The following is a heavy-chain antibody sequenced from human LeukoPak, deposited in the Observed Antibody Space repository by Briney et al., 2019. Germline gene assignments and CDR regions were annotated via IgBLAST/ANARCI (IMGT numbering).Heavy chain of an antibody. Sequence: GRSLRLSCAASGFTFSSYGMHWVRQAPGMGLEWVAVIWYDGSNKYYADSVKGRFTISRDNSKNTLYLQMNSLRAEDTAVYYCARDRDEYCTNGVCYTGWLDPWGQGTLVTVSS. CDR2: IWYDGSNK. CDR1: GFTFSSYG. D-gene: IGHD2-8*01. J-gene: IGHJ5*02. V-gene: IGHV3-33*01. CDR3: ARDRDEYCTNGVCYTGWLDP.